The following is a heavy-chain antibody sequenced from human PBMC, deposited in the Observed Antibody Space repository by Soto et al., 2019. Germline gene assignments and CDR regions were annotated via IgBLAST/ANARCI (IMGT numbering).Heavy chain of an antibody. D-gene: IGHD6-19*01. CDR1: GGSVSSGSYY. Sequence: QVQLQESGPGLVKPSETLSLTCTVSGGSVSSGSYYWSWIRQPPGKGLEWIGYIYYSGSTNYNPSLKSRVTISVDTSKNQCSLKLSSVTAADTAVYYCARDRRGSISGWSLGGPWFDPWGQGTLVTVSS. J-gene: IGHJ5*02. V-gene: IGHV4-61*01. CDR2: IYYSGST. CDR3: ARDRRGSISGWSLGGPWFDP.